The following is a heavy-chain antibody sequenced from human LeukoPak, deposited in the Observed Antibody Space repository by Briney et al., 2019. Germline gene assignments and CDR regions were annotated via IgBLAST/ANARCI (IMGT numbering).Heavy chain of an antibody. CDR1: GGSFSDYY. V-gene: IGHV4-30-4*01. D-gene: IGHD3-9*01. CDR2: IYYSGST. CDR3: ARDKEYRSYYDVLTGYSIFDY. Sequence: PSETLSLTCAVYGGSFSDYYWSWIRQPPGKGLEWIGYIYYSGSTYYNPSLKSRVTISVDTSKNQFSLKLSSVTAADTAVYYCARDKEYRSYYDVLTGYSIFDYWGQGTLVTVSS. J-gene: IGHJ4*02.